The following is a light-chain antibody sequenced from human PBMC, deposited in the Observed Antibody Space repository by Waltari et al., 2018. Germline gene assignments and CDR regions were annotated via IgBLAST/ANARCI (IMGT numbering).Light chain of an antibody. CDR1: QTVLYSSNNKNY. CDR3: QQYHSSPFT. Sequence: DIVMTQSPDSLAVSQVERATINCNSSQTVLYSSNNKNYLAWYQHKPGKPPKLLIYWASTRESGVPDRFSCSASGTDFTLTISSLLAADVAAYYCQQYHSSPFTFGQGTRLEIK. CDR2: WAS. J-gene: IGKJ5*01. V-gene: IGKV4-1*01.